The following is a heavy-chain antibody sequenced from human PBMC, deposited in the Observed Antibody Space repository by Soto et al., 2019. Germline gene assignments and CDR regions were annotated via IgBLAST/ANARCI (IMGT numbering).Heavy chain of an antibody. J-gene: IGHJ4*02. CDR1: GGSVSSGSYY. D-gene: IGHD2-2*01. V-gene: IGHV4-61*01. CDR2: IYYSGST. Sequence: SETLSLTCTVSGGSVSSGSYYWSWIRQPPGKGLEWIGYIYYSGSTNYNPSLKSRVTISVDTSKNQFSLKLSSVTAADTAVYYCASIVVPAAPFDYWGQGTLVTVSS. CDR3: ASIVVPAAPFDY.